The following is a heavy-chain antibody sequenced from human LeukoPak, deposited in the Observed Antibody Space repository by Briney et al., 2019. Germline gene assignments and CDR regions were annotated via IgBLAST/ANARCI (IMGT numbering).Heavy chain of an antibody. CDR1: GDYISGYY. V-gene: IGHV4-59*01. CDR3: ACLTTADAFDI. D-gene: IGHD3-22*01. Sequence: SETLSLTCSVSGDYISGYYWSWIRQSPGKGLEWIGYIHYTGSTNYNPSLKSRVTISVDTSKNQFSLKLSSVTAADTAVYYCACLTTADAFDIWGQGTMVTVSS. J-gene: IGHJ3*02. CDR2: IHYTGST.